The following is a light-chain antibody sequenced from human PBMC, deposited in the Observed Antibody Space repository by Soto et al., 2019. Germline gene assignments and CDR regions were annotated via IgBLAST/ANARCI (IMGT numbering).Light chain of an antibody. V-gene: IGKV1-5*01. Sequence: DIQMTQSPSTLSASVGDRVTITCRASQSIRKYLNWYQHKPGKVPTLLIYAASSLQSGVPSRFSGSGSGTEFSLTISSLQPDDFATYYCQQYKSFSLTFAGGTKVDIK. CDR3: QQYKSFSLT. CDR2: AAS. J-gene: IGKJ4*01. CDR1: QSIRKY.